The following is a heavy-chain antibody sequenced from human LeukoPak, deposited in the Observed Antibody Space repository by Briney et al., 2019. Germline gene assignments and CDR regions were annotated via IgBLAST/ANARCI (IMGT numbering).Heavy chain of an antibody. CDR3: ARAVARKRITIFGVVIGAFDI. CDR1: GGTFSSYA. D-gene: IGHD3-3*01. Sequence: AASVKVSCKASGGTFSSYAISWVRQAPGQGLEWMGGIIPIFGTANYAQKFQGRVTITADESTSTAYMELSSLRSEDTAVYYCARAVARKRITIFGVVIGAFDIWGQGTMVTVSS. CDR2: IIPIFGTA. J-gene: IGHJ3*02. V-gene: IGHV1-69*13.